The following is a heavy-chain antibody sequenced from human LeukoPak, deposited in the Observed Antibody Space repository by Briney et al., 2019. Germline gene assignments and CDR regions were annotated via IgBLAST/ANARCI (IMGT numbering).Heavy chain of an antibody. CDR2: ISSSSSYI. CDR1: GFTFSSYS. J-gene: IGHJ4*02. CDR3: AKEGENYYDSSGYYRYCFDY. Sequence: GGSLRLSCAASGFTFSSYSMNWVRQAPGKGLEWVSSISSSSSYIYYADSVKGRFTISRDNAKNSLYLQMNSLRAEDTAVYYCAKEGENYYDSSGYYRYCFDYWGQGTLVTVSS. V-gene: IGHV3-21*04. D-gene: IGHD3-22*01.